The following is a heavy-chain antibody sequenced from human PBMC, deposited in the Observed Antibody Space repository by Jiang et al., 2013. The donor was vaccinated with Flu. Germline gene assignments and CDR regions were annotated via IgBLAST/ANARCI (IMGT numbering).Heavy chain of an antibody. D-gene: IGHD2-8*02. J-gene: IGHJ4*02. CDR2: ITSVLGVA. CDR1: GGSFNDHA. Sequence: SCKVSGGSFNDHALSWVRQAPGLGLEWMGGITSVLGVAKYAQAFQDRVTITADESTTTAYMDLSDLKFEDSAIYYCARSPKLRHLVVSQHFYFDYWGQGTLVTVSS. CDR3: ARSPKLRHLVVSQHFYFDY. V-gene: IGHV1-69*10.